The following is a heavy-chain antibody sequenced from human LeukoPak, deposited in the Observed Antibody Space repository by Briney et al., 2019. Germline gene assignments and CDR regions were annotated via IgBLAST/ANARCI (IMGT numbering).Heavy chain of an antibody. CDR3: ARDPRDAYNYYFDY. D-gene: IGHD5-24*01. CDR1: GYTFTSYG. V-gene: IGHV1-18*01. Sequence: GASVKVSCKASGYTFTSYGISWVRQAPGQGLEWMGWISAHNGNTKSAEKVQGRVTVTTDTSTSTAYMELRSLRSDDTAVYYCARDPRDAYNYYFDYWGQGTPVTVSS. J-gene: IGHJ4*02. CDR2: ISAHNGNT.